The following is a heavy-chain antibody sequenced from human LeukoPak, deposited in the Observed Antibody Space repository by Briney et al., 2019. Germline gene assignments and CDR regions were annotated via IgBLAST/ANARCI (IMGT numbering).Heavy chain of an antibody. Sequence: GGSLRLSCAASGFTFRSHTMNWVRQAPGKGPEWISYISSGSDVKYYADSVRGRFTISRDNAKNSLYLQMNSLRAEDTAVYYCARDAPDRSGKWWFDHWGQGTLVTVSS. J-gene: IGHJ5*02. CDR3: ARDAPDRSGKWWFDH. CDR1: GFTFRSHT. V-gene: IGHV3-48*04. CDR2: ISSGSDVK. D-gene: IGHD3-22*01.